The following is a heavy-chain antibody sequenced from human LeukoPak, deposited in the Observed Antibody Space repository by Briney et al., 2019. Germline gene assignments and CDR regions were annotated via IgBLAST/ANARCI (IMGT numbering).Heavy chain of an antibody. J-gene: IGHJ4*02. CDR2: ISGSGGRT. Sequence: PGRSLRLSCAASGFTFSSYAMSCVSQAPGKGLEWDLAISGSGGRTTYEDSVKGRFTISRDNAKNTLYLQMNSPRAEDTAVYYCARDTYDSSGYYYGPFDYWGQGTLVTVSS. D-gene: IGHD3-22*01. CDR1: GFTFSSYA. CDR3: ARDTYDSSGYYYGPFDY. V-gene: IGHV3-23*01.